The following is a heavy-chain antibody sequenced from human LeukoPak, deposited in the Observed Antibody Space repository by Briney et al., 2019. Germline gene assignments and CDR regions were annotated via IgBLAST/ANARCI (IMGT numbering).Heavy chain of an antibody. Sequence: QAGGSLRLSCAASGFTFSSYSMNWVRQAPGKGLEWVSYISSSSSTIYYADSVKGRFTISRDNAKNSLYLQMNSLRAEDTAVYYCARSGSYGGGAFDIWGQGTMVTVSS. CDR2: ISSSSSTI. CDR1: GFTFSSYS. D-gene: IGHD1-26*01. CDR3: ARSGSYGGGAFDI. J-gene: IGHJ3*02. V-gene: IGHV3-48*04.